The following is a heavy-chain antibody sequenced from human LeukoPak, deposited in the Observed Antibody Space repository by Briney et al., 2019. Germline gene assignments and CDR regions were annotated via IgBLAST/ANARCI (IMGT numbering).Heavy chain of an antibody. Sequence: ASVKVSCKASGYTFTNYAISWVRQAPGQGLEWMGWLSAYNGNTKYEQKFQGRVTMTTEMSTSTAYMELRSLRSDDTAVYYCARDNAWESRALDYWGQGTLVTVTS. D-gene: IGHD3-16*01. V-gene: IGHV1-18*01. CDR2: LSAYNGNT. J-gene: IGHJ4*02. CDR1: GYTFTNYA. CDR3: ARDNAWESRALDY.